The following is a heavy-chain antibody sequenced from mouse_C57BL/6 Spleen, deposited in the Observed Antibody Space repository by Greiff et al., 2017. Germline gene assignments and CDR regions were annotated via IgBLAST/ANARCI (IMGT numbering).Heavy chain of an antibody. CDR3: ANDGYYRGAMDY. J-gene: IGHJ4*01. CDR2: IDPSDSYT. V-gene: IGHV1-69*01. Sequence: QVQLQQPGAELVMPGASVKLSCKASGYTFTSYWMHWVKQRPGQGLEWIGEIDPSDSYTNYNQKFKGKSTLTVDKSSSTAYMQLSSLTSEDSAVYYCANDGYYRGAMDYWGQGTSVTVSS. D-gene: IGHD2-3*01. CDR1: GYTFTSYW.